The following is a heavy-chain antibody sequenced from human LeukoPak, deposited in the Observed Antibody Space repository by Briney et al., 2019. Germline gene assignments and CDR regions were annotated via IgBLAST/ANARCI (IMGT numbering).Heavy chain of an antibody. V-gene: IGHV3-23*01. Sequence: GGSLGLSCAASGFTFSSYAMSWVRQAPGKGLEWVSAIRGSGDRTHYADSVKGRFTISRDNSKNTLYLQVNSLRAEDTAVYYCAKDSKIVGATFRSYHYMDVWGKGTAVTVSS. D-gene: IGHD1-26*01. CDR3: AKDSKIVGATFRSYHYMDV. CDR1: GFTFSSYA. CDR2: IRGSGDRT. J-gene: IGHJ6*03.